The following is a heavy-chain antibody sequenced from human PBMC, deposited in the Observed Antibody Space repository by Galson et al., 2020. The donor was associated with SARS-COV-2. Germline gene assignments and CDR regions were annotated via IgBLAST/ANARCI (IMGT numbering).Heavy chain of an antibody. CDR1: GYLFATYE. Sequence: ASVKVSCKAYGYLFATYEINWLRHAPGQGLEWMGWISPFNGNTNYAQHFQGRLTMTRDTSTSTTYMELRSLTSDDTAVYYCARGYTRSPGVPDHWGQGTPVTVSS. CDR2: ISPFNGNT. V-gene: IGHV1-18*04. J-gene: IGHJ4*02. D-gene: IGHD6-6*01. CDR3: ARGYTRSPGVPDH.